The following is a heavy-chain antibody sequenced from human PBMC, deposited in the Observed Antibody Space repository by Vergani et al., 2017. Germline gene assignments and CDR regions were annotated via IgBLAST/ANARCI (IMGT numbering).Heavy chain of an antibody. Sequence: QSQLVQSGDEVKKPAASVKVSCKPSGYSFINYGISWVRQAPGQGLEWLGWVSPYNGNTNHGQKTQGRVTMTTDTSTRTADMQLRSLTFDDTAVYYCASERFYDNIRGTYRPPYYYGMGVWGQGTKVTVAS. V-gene: IGHV1-18*01. D-gene: IGHD3-16*02. J-gene: IGHJ6*02. CDR2: VSPYNGNT. CDR3: ASERFYDNIRGTYRPPYYYGMGV. CDR1: GYSFINYG.